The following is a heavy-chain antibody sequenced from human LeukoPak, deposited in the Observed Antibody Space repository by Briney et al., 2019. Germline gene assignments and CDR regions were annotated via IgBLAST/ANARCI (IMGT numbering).Heavy chain of an antibody. D-gene: IGHD3-22*01. CDR1: GFTVSSNY. J-gene: IGHJ4*02. CDR2: ISYDGSNK. CDR3: AKDLDYDSSGGDY. V-gene: IGHV3-30*18. Sequence: PGGSLRLSCAASGFTVSSNYMSWVRQGPGMRLEWVAVISYDGSNKYYADSVKGRFTISRDNPKNTLYLQMNSLRAEDTAVYYCAKDLDYDSSGGDYWGQGTLVTVSS.